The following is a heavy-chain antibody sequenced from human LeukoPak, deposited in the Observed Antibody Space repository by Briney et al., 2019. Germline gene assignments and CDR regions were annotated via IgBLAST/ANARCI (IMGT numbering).Heavy chain of an antibody. D-gene: IGHD7-27*01. CDR1: GFTFSTYG. CDR3: AKDWGNWGYGYYFDH. CDR2: ISYDGSNK. J-gene: IGHJ4*02. V-gene: IGHV3-30*18. Sequence: GGSLRLSCAASGFTFSTYGMHWVRQAPGKGLEWVAVISYDGSNKYYADSVKGRFTISKDNSKNTLYLQMNSLRAEDTAVYYCAKDWGNWGYGYYFDHWGQGTLVTVSS.